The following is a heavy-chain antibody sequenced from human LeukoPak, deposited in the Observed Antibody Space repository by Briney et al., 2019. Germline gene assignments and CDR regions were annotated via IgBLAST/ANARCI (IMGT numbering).Heavy chain of an antibody. Sequence: ASVKVSCKASGYTFTGYYMHWVRQAPGQGLEWMGWINPNSGGTNYAQKFQGRVIMTRDTSISTAYMELSRLRSDDTAVYYCAREYQLIVATIIGYWGQGTLVTVSS. D-gene: IGHD5-12*01. CDR3: AREYQLIVATIIGY. CDR2: INPNSGGT. V-gene: IGHV1-2*02. CDR1: GYTFTGYY. J-gene: IGHJ4*02.